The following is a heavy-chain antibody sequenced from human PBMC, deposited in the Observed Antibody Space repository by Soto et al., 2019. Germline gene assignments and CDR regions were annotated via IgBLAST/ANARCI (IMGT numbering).Heavy chain of an antibody. D-gene: IGHD3-22*01. CDR2: IIPIFGTA. V-gene: IGHV1-69*13. J-gene: IGHJ4*02. Sequence: SVKVSCKASGGTFSSYAISWVRQAPGQGLEWMGGIIPIFGTANYAQKFQGRVTITADESTSTAYMELSSLRSEDTAVYYCARGIEEEYYYDSSGPTPFAYWGQGTLVTVSS. CDR3: ARGIEEEYYYDSSGPTPFAY. CDR1: GGTFSSYA.